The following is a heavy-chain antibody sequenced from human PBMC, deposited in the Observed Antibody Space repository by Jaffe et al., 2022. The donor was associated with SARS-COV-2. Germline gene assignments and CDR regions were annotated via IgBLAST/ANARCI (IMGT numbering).Heavy chain of an antibody. CDR2: IYWDDDK. D-gene: IGHD3-9*01. CDR1: GFSLSTSGVG. Sequence: QITLKESGPTLVKPTQTLTLTCTFSGFSLSTSGVGVGWIRQPPGKALEWLALIYWDDDKRYSPSLKSRLTITKDTSKNQVVLTMTNMDPVDTATYYCAHSNYDILTGSNWFDPWGQGTLVTVSS. CDR3: AHSNYDILTGSNWFDP. J-gene: IGHJ5*02. V-gene: IGHV2-5*02.